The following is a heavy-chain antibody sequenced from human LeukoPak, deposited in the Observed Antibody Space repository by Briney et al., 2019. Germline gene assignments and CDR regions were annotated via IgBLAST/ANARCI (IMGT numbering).Heavy chain of an antibody. Sequence: NPSETLSLTCTVSGGSISSYYWSWIRQPPGKGLEWIGYIYYSGSTNYNPSLKSRVTISVDTSKNQSSLKLSSVTAADTAVYYCARDRPGGSSLDYWGQGTLVTVSS. D-gene: IGHD6-13*01. CDR3: ARDRPGGSSLDY. CDR2: IYYSGST. V-gene: IGHV4-59*01. CDR1: GGSISSYY. J-gene: IGHJ4*02.